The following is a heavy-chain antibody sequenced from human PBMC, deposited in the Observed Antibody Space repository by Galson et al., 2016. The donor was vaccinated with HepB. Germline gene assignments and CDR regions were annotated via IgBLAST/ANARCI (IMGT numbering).Heavy chain of an antibody. CDR3: AKGDDGIGYNPFDY. J-gene: IGHJ4*02. V-gene: IGHV3-23*01. CDR2: ISAGGDYS. D-gene: IGHD3-22*01. Sequence: SLRLSCAAPGFTFGSYGMTWVRQAPGKGLAWVSAISAGGDYSHYADSVRGRFTISRDNSKNALYLQMNGLRDEDTALYYCAKGDDGIGYNPFDYWGQGTLVTVSS. CDR1: GFTFGSYG.